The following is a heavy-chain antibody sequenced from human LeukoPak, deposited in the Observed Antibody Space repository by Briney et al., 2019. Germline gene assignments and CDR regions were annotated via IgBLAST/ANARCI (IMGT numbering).Heavy chain of an antibody. CDR2: ISGSGGST. Sequence: GGSLRLSCAASGFTFSSYAMSWVRQAPGKGLEWVSAISGSGGSTYYADSVKGRFTISRDNSKNTLYLQMNSLRAEDTAVYYCATDPGYYDSSGYYFHTPFDYWGQGTLVTVSS. CDR3: ATDPGYYDSSGYYFHTPFDY. J-gene: IGHJ4*02. D-gene: IGHD3-22*01. CDR1: GFTFSSYA. V-gene: IGHV3-23*01.